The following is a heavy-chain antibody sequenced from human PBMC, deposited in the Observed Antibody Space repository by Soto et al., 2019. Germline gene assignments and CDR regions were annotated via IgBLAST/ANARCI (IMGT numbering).Heavy chain of an antibody. CDR3: ARDKYYDSGNDY. Sequence: GGSLELGCAACGFTFRNSWMSGVRQAPGKGLEWVANIKQGGNEKYYVDSVKGRFTISRDNAKNSVYLQMNSLRAEDTAVYYCARDKYYDSGNDYWCQGLLVTVSS. D-gene: IGHD3-16*01. CDR1: GFTFRNSW. J-gene: IGHJ4*02. V-gene: IGHV3-7*05. CDR2: IKQGGNEK.